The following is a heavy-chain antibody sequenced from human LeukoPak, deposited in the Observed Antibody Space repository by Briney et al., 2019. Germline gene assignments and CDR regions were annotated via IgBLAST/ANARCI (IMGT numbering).Heavy chain of an antibody. Sequence: GGSLRLSCAASGFTFRNHGMHWVRQAPGKGLEWVAVIWYDGSEKYYRDSVKGRFSASRDNSRNTLYLQMNNLRVEDTAVYYCAKSSTSCYRSQKSGCDFDYWGQGTLVTVSS. V-gene: IGHV3-33*06. CDR1: GFTFRNHG. J-gene: IGHJ4*02. D-gene: IGHD2-2*01. CDR2: IWYDGSEK. CDR3: AKSSTSCYRSQKSGCDFDY.